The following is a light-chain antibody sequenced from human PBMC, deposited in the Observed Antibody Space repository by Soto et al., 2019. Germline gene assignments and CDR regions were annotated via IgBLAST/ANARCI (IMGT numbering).Light chain of an antibody. CDR3: QHLKTYPPS. CDR2: ASS. Sequence: EIQLTQSPSFLSASVGDRVSITCRASQDLGTYLAWYQQKPGQAPRLLMYASSTLESGVPSRFSGRESGTEFTLTVSSLQPEDFATYYCQHLKTYPPSFGGGTKVEVK. CDR1: QDLGTY. V-gene: IGKV1-9*01. J-gene: IGKJ4*01.